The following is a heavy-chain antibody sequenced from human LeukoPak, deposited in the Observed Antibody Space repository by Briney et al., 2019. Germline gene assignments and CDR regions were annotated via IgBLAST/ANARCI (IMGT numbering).Heavy chain of an antibody. J-gene: IGHJ6*02. V-gene: IGHV3-48*01. CDR3: ASAPISYYYYGMDV. CDR1: GFTFSSYS. CDR2: ISSSSSTI. Sequence: TGRSLRLSCAASGFTFSSYSMDWVRQAPGKGLEWVSYISSSSSTIYYADSVKGRFTISRDNAKNSLYLQMNSLRAEDTAVYYCASAPISYYYYGMDVWGQGTTVTVSS.